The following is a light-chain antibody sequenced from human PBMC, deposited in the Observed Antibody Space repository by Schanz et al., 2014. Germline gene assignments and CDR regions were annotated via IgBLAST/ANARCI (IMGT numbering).Light chain of an antibody. J-gene: IGLJ3*02. CDR3: SSYTRSSTQV. Sequence: QSALTQPPSASGSPGQSVTISCTGTSSYVGGYNYVSWYQQIAGKAPKLIIYEVSKRPSGVPDRFSGSKSVNTASLTISGLQAEDEVDYYCSSYTRSSTQVFGGGTKLTVL. V-gene: IGLV2-8*01. CDR1: SSYVGGYNY. CDR2: EVS.